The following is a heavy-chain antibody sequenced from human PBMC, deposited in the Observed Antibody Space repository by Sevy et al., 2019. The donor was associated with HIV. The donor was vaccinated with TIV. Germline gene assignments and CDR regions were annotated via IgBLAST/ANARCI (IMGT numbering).Heavy chain of an antibody. J-gene: IGHJ4*02. V-gene: IGHV1-8*01. Sequence: ASVKVSCKASGYTFSTSDISWVRQATGQGLEWMGWMTPNSGNTAYAKKFQGRVIMTRNISKIIAYMELSSLRSNDTAVYYWARRAVGWGVSGFDHWGQGTLVTVSS. CDR3: ARRAVGWGVSGFDH. CDR1: GYTFSTSD. CDR2: MTPNSGNT. D-gene: IGHD1-26*01.